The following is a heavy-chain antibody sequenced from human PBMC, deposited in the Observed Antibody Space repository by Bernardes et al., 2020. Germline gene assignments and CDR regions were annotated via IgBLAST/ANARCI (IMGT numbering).Heavy chain of an antibody. J-gene: IGHJ4*02. CDR3: AKREYCTSTNCYAGWDY. CDR2: ISGSGVST. Sequence: GALRLSCAASGFTFSTYGLSWVRQAPGKGLEWVSGISGSGVSTYYADSVKGRFTISRDNSKNTLYLQMNSLRAEDTAIYYCAKREYCTSTNCYAGWDYWGQGTLVTVSS. D-gene: IGHD2-2*01. V-gene: IGHV3-23*01. CDR1: GFTFSTYG.